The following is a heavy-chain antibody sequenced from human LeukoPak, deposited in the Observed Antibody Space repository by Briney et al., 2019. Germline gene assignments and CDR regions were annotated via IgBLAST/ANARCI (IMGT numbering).Heavy chain of an antibody. CDR1: GYTFTTYD. V-gene: IGHV1-8*01. J-gene: IGHJ3*02. Sequence: ASVKVSCTASGYTFTTYDINWVRQATGQGLEWMGWMNPNSGNTGYAQKFQGRVTMTRSTSISTAYMELSSLRSEDTAVYYCARVLAGGAFDIWGQGTMVTVSS. CDR3: ARVLAGGAFDI. CDR2: MNPNSGNT. D-gene: IGHD7-27*01.